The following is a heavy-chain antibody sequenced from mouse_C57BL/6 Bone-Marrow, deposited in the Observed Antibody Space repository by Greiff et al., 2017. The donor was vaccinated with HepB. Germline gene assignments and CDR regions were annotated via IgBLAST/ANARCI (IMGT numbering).Heavy chain of an antibody. CDR2: INTGGTYT. CDR3: ARDRFDYYFDY. J-gene: IGHJ2*01. CDR1: GFTFSTSG. D-gene: IGHD2-14*01. Sequence: EVKVEESGGDLVKPGGSLKLSCVASGFTFSTSGMSWVRQTPDKRLEWVATINTGGTYTYYPDSVKGRFTISKDTAKNTLFLQMSSLKSEDSAIYYCARDRFDYYFDYWGQGTTLTVTS. V-gene: IGHV5-6*02.